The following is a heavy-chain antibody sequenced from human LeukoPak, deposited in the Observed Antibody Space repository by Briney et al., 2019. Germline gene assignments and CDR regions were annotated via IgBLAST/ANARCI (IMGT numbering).Heavy chain of an antibody. CDR3: ARSRGNLRGNYGMDV. Sequence: SETLSLTCTVSGGSISSGGYYWGWIRQHPVKGLEWIGYIYYSGTTYYNPSLKSRVTISVDTSKKQFSLNLSSVTAADTAVYYCARSRGNLRGNYGMDVWGQGTTVTVSS. D-gene: IGHD1-26*01. CDR2: IYYSGTT. J-gene: IGHJ6*02. V-gene: IGHV4-31*03. CDR1: GGSISSGGYY.